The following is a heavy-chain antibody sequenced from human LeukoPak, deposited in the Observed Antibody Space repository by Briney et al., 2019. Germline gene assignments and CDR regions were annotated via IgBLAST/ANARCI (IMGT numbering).Heavy chain of an antibody. J-gene: IGHJ4*02. V-gene: IGHV3-21*01. CDR2: ISSSSSYI. CDR3: ARGGGEADY. Sequence: GGSLRLSCAASGFTFSNAWMSWVRQAPGKGLEWVSSISSSSSYIYYADSVKGRFTISRDNAKNSLYLQMNSLRAEDTAVYYCARGGGEADYWGQGTLVTVSS. CDR1: GFTFSNAW. D-gene: IGHD2-21*01.